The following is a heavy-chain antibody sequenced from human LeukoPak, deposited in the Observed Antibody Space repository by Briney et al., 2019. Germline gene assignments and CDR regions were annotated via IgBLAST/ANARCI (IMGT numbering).Heavy chain of an antibody. CDR2: IKHDGREK. Sequence: GGSLRLSCAASGYTFRSFWMSWVRQTQGKGVEGVGNIKHDGREKNYVDSVKGRFTFSRDNARNTLYLQMNSLRAEDTAVYYCARDSYGSGSYYDYWGRGTLVTVSS. J-gene: IGHJ4*02. CDR3: ARDSYGSGSYYDY. CDR1: GYTFRSFW. D-gene: IGHD3-10*01. V-gene: IGHV3-7*01.